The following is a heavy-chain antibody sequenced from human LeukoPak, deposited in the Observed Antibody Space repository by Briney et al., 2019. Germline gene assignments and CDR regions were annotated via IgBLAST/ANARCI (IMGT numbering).Heavy chain of an antibody. CDR1: GYTFSDFY. J-gene: IGHJ4*02. D-gene: IGHD6-19*01. V-gene: IGHV1-69-2*01. Sequence: ASVKVSCKISGYTFSDFYMHWVHQVPGKGLGWMGLVDPENGETIYAEKFKGRVVMIADTSTDTAYMELSSLRSEDTAVYYCAADLMGEQWLVRWFDNWGQGTLVTVSS. CDR2: VDPENGET. CDR3: AADLMGEQWLVRWFDN.